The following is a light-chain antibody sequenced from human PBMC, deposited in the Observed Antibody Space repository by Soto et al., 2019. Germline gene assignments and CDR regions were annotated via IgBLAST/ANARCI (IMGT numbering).Light chain of an antibody. J-gene: IGLJ2*01. Sequence: QSALTQPPSVSGSPGQSVSISCTGTSSDVGNYNYVAWYQQHPGKAPKLMIFDVSRRPSGVPDRFSGSKSGNTASLTISGLQAEDDGDYYCSSYAGNTIVIFGGGTKLTVL. CDR1: SSDVGNYNY. CDR3: SSYAGNTIVI. V-gene: IGLV2-11*01. CDR2: DVS.